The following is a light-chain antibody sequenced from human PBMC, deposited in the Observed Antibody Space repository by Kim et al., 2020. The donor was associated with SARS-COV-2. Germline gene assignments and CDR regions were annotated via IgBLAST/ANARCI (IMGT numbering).Light chain of an antibody. J-gene: IGLJ2*01. Sequence: SYELTQPPSVSVAPGKTARITCGGNNIGSKKVHWYQQKPGQAPVLVIYYDTDRPSGIPERFSGSNSGNTATLTISRVEAGEEADYYCQVWDSSSEDVIFGGGTQLTVL. CDR3: QVWDSSSEDVI. V-gene: IGLV3-21*01. CDR2: YDT. CDR1: NIGSKK.